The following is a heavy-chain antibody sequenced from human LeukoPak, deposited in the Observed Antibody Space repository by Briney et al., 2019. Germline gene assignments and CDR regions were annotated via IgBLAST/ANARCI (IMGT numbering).Heavy chain of an antibody. Sequence: GGSLRLSCAASGFTFSSYAMSWVRQAPGKGLEWVSAISGSGGSTYYADSVKGRFTISRDNSKNTLYLQMNSLRAEDTAVYYCAKDRSGGRYYDGTYYFDYWGQGTLVTVSS. J-gene: IGHJ4*02. CDR3: AKDRSGGRYYDGTYYFDY. V-gene: IGHV3-23*01. CDR1: GFTFSSYA. CDR2: ISGSGGST. D-gene: IGHD1-26*01.